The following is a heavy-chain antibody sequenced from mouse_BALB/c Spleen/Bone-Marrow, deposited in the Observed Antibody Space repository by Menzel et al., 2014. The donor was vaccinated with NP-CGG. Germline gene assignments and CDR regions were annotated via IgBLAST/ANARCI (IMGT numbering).Heavy chain of an antibody. CDR1: GYTFTSYV. J-gene: IGHJ1*01. V-gene: IGHV1-14*01. CDR2: INPYNDGT. D-gene: IGHD2-14*01. CDR3: ARSLFGYDWYFDV. Sequence: VQLQQSGPALVKPGASVKMSCKASGYTFTSYVMHWVKQKPGQGLEWIGTINPYNDGTKYNEKFKGKAKLTSDKSSSTAFMELSSLTSEDSAVYYCARSLFGYDWYFDVWGAGTTVTVPS.